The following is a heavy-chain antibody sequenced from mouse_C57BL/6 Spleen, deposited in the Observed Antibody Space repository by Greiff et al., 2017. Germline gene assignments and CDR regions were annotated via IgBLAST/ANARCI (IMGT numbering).Heavy chain of an antibody. CDR2: IDPSDGYT. Sequence: QVQLQQPGAELVMPGASVKLSCKASGYTFTSYWMHWVKQRPGQGLEWIGEIDPSDGYTNYNQKFKGKSTLTVDKSSSTAYMQLSSLTAEDSAVYYCARRGWFRYFDVWGKGTTVTVSS. J-gene: IGHJ1*03. CDR3: ARRGWFRYFDV. V-gene: IGHV1-69*01. CDR1: GYTFTSYW. D-gene: IGHD1-1*02.